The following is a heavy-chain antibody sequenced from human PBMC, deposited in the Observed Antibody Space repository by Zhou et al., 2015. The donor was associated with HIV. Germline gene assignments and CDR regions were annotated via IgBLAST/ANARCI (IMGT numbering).Heavy chain of an antibody. V-gene: IGHV1-69*12. Sequence: QVQLVQSGAEVKKPGSSVKVSCKASGGTFSNYGVSWVRQAPGQGLEWMGGIIPIFGTANYAQKFQGRVTITADESTSTAYMELSSLRSEDTAVYYCARGEQVAGRFLDAFDIWGKGQWSPSL. CDR2: IIPIFGTA. CDR3: ARGEQVAGRFLDAFDI. CDR1: GGTFSNYG. D-gene: IGHD6-19*01. J-gene: IGHJ3*02.